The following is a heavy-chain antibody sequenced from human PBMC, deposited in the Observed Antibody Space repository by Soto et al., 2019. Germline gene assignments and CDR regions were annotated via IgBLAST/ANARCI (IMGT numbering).Heavy chain of an antibody. D-gene: IGHD1-26*01. V-gene: IGHV1-18*01. J-gene: IGHJ4*02. CDR3: ARDGWDLPTVGIDC. Sequence: QVQLLQSGAEVKKPGASVKVSCKASGYTFSSYGIAWVRQAPGQGLEWMGWISAYNGKTFYAQKFQGRVTMTTDTSTSTVYMEVRSLRSDDTAVEYCARDGWDLPTVGIDCWGQGARVNVSS. CDR1: GYTFSSYG. CDR2: ISAYNGKT.